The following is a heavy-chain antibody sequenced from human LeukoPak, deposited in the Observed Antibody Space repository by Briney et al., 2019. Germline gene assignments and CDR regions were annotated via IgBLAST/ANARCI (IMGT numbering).Heavy chain of an antibody. CDR1: GFTFSSYA. Sequence: GGSLRLSCAASGFTFSSYAMSWVRQAPGKGLEWVSAISGSGGSTYYADSVKGRFTISRDNSKNTLYLQMNSLRAEDTAIYYCAKAPAPYYYYYGMDVWGQGTAVTVSS. J-gene: IGHJ6*02. CDR3: AKAPAPYYYYYGMDV. V-gene: IGHV3-23*01. CDR2: ISGSGGST.